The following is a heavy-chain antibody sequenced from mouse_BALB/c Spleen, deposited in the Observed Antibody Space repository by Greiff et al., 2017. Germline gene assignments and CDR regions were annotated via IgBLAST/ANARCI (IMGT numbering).Heavy chain of an antibody. CDR2: IDPANGNT. V-gene: IGHV14-3*02. CDR1: GFNIKDTY. CDR3: AIVELGNFDY. D-gene: IGHD4-1*01. J-gene: IGHJ2*01. Sequence: VQLQQSGAELVKPGASVKLSCTASGFNIKDTYMHWVKQRPEQGLEWIGRIDPANGNTKYDPKFQGKATITADTSSNTAYLQLSSLTSEDTAVYYCAIVELGNFDYWGQGTTLTVSS.